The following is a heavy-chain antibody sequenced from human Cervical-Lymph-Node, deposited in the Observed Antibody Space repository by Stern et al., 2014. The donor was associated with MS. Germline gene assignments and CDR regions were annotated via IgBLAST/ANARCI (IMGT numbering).Heavy chain of an antibody. CDR3: ASGTGSKRPTGNY. V-gene: IGHV1-46*01. J-gene: IGHJ4*02. CDR2: INPSGDSA. CDR1: GYTFTSHY. Sequence: VQLVESGAEVKKPGASVKVSCKASGYTFTSHYMHWVRQAPGQGLEWVGIINPSGDSASYAQKFQGRVTMTRDTSTSTVYMELSSLRSEDTAVYYCASGTGSKRPTGNYWGQGILVTVSS. D-gene: IGHD3/OR15-3a*01.